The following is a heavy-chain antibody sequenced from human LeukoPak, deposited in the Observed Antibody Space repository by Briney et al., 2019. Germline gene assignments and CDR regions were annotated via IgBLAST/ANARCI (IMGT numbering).Heavy chain of an antibody. CDR3: ARGRYYYDSGRLSLRRWWFDP. D-gene: IGHD3-22*01. J-gene: IGHJ5*02. Sequence: KPSETLSLTCAVCGGSFSGYYWSWIRQPPGKGLEWIGEINHSGSTNYNPSLKSRVTISVDTSKNQFSLKLSSVTAADTAVYYCARGRYYYDSGRLSLRRWWFDPWGQGTLVTVSS. CDR1: GGSFSGYY. CDR2: INHSGST. V-gene: IGHV4-34*01.